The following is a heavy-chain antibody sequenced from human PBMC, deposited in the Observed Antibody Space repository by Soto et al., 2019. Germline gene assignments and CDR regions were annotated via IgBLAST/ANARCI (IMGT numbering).Heavy chain of an antibody. CDR2: ISGSAAST. J-gene: IGHJ1*01. CDR1: GFTFSGYA. V-gene: IGHV3-23*01. CDR3: AKDVHYDILTGIEYFHH. Sequence: GGSLRLSCAASGFTFSGYAMSWVRQAPGKGLEWVSGISGSAASTNYADSVKGRSTISRDNSKSTLYLQMNSLRAEDTAVYYCAKDVHYDILTGIEYFHHWAQGTLVTVSS. D-gene: IGHD3-9*01.